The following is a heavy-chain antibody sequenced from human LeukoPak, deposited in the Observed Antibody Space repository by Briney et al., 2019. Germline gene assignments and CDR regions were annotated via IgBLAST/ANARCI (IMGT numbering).Heavy chain of an antibody. CDR2: INPNSGGT. Sequence: ASVKVSCKASGYTFTGYYMHWVRQAPGQGLEWMGWINPNSGGTNYAQKFQGRVTMTRDTSISTAYMELSRLRSDDTAVYYCARGQRPIVRSRYYYYMDVWGKGTTVTVSS. D-gene: IGHD6-25*01. J-gene: IGHJ6*03. V-gene: IGHV1-2*02. CDR3: ARGQRPIVRSRYYYYMDV. CDR1: GYTFTGYY.